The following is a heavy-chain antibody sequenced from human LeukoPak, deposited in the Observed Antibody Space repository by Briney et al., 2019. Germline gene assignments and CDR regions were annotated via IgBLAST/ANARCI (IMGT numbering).Heavy chain of an antibody. Sequence: GESLKISCKGSGYSFTNDWIGWVRQIPGKGLEWMGIVYPGTSDTIFSPSFQGQVTISADKSISTAYLQWSSLKASDTAIYYCARRKRGGFDYWGQGTLVTVSS. CDR2: VYPGTSDT. CDR1: GYSFTNDW. V-gene: IGHV5-51*01. J-gene: IGHJ4*02. D-gene: IGHD3-3*01. CDR3: ARRKRGGFDY.